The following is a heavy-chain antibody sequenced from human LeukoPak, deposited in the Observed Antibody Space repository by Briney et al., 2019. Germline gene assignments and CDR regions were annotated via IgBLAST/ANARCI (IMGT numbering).Heavy chain of an antibody. Sequence: SETLSLTCSVSGGSISSSSSYWGWIRQPPGKGLEWIGSIYYSGSSFDNPALKSRVTISVDTSKNQFSLKLSSVTAADTAVYYCAGLPLTLLGHNWFDPWGQGTLVTVSS. CDR1: GGSISSSSSY. CDR2: IYYSGSS. D-gene: IGHD3-9*01. CDR3: AGLPLTLLGHNWFDP. J-gene: IGHJ5*02. V-gene: IGHV4-39*01.